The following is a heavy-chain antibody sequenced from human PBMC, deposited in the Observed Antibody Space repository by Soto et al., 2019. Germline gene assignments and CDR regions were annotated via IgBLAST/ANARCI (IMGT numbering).Heavy chain of an antibody. V-gene: IGHV3-21*01. Sequence: XGSLILSCSAAGFTFSNYILNWVRPAPGKGLEWVSSISSSSSYISYADSVKGRFTISRDNAKNSLSLQINSLRAEDTAVYYCARSYHYDSNGYYSFDHWGQGPLVTVSS. J-gene: IGHJ4*02. CDR1: GFTFSNYI. CDR3: ARSYHYDSNGYYSFDH. CDR2: ISSSSSYI. D-gene: IGHD3-22*01.